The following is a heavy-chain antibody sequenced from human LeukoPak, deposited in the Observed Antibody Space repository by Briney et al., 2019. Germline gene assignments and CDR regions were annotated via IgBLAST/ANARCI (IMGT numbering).Heavy chain of an antibody. Sequence: KPSETLSLTCAVYGGSFSGYYWSWIRQPPGKGLEWIGEINHSGSTNYNPSLKSRVTISVDTFKNQFSLKLSSVTAADTAVYYCARSYSSGWSVGYWGQGTLVTVSS. D-gene: IGHD6-19*01. CDR1: GGSFSGYY. J-gene: IGHJ4*02. CDR2: INHSGST. CDR3: ARSYSSGWSVGY. V-gene: IGHV4-34*01.